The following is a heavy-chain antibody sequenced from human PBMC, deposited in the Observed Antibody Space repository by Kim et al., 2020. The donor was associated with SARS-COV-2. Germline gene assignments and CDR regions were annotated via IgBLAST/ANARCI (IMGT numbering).Heavy chain of an antibody. D-gene: IGHD3-10*01. CDR3: ARGRGVRGVPFDY. CDR1: GFTFSSYE. Sequence: GGSLRLSCAASGFTFSSYEMNWVRQAPGKGLEWVSYISSSGSTIYYADSVKGRFTISRDNAKNSLYLQMNSLRAEDTAVYYCARGRGVRGVPFDYWGQGTLVTVSS. CDR2: ISSSGSTI. V-gene: IGHV3-48*03. J-gene: IGHJ4*02.